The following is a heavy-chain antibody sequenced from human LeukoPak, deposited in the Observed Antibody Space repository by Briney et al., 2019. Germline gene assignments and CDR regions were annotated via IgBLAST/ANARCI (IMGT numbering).Heavy chain of an antibody. Sequence: ASVRVSCKASGDTFSSYAICWVRQAPRQGLVWMGGIITIFGTANYAQKFQGRGTITADESTSTAYMELSSVRSEDTAVYYGAGGGQEGYYYGSGHDYYMDVWGKGTTVTVSS. J-gene: IGHJ6*03. D-gene: IGHD3-10*01. CDR2: IITIFGTA. CDR3: AGGGQEGYYYGSGHDYYMDV. CDR1: GDTFSSYA. V-gene: IGHV1-69*13.